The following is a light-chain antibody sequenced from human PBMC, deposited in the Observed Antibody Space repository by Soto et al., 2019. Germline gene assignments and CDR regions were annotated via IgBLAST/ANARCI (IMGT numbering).Light chain of an antibody. J-gene: IGKJ4*01. CDR1: QGIRNY. CDR3: QQLNGYPVI. Sequence: DIQLTQSPSFLSASVGDRVTITCRASQGIRNYLAWYQQKPGKAPELLIYAESTLQSGVPSKFNGSGSGTEFTLTISSLQPEDFATYYCQQLNGYPVIFVGGPKMKIK. V-gene: IGKV1-9*01. CDR2: AES.